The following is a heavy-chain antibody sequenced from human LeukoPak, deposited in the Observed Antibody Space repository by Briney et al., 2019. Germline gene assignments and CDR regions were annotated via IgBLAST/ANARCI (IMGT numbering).Heavy chain of an antibody. V-gene: IGHV3-48*01. J-gene: IGHJ4*02. CDR2: ISSSSSTI. D-gene: IGHD2-15*01. Sequence: PGGSLRLSCAASGFTFSSYSMNWVRQAPGKGLEWVSYISSSSSTIYYADSVKGRFTISRDNAKNSLYLQMNSLRAEDTAVYYCARVYCSGGSCPTGDYFDYWGQGTLVTVSS. CDR1: GFTFSSYS. CDR3: ARVYCSGGSCPTGDYFDY.